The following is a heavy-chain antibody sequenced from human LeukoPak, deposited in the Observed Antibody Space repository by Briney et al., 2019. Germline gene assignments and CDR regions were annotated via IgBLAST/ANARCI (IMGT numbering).Heavy chain of an antibody. CDR2: ISAYNGNT. V-gene: IGHV1-18*01. CDR3: ARAPPGIAAAGPPFDP. J-gene: IGHJ5*02. Sequence: ASVKVSCKASGYTFKSYGISWVRQAPGQGLEWMGWISAYNGNTNYAQKLQGRVTMTTDTSTSTASMELSRLRSDDTAVYYCARAPPGIAAAGPPFDPWGQGTLVTVSS. CDR1: GYTFKSYG. D-gene: IGHD6-13*01.